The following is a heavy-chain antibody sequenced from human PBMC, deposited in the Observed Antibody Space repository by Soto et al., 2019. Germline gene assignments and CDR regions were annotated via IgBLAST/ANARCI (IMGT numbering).Heavy chain of an antibody. CDR2: TYYRAKWYN. Sequence: SQTLSLTCAISGDSVSSNNAAWSWFRQSPSRGLEWLGRTYYRAKWYNDYAVSVKSRTTINPDTSKNQFSLQLNSVTPEDTAVYYCARSVRSWCFAYWGQGILVTVSS. CDR3: ARSVRSWCFAY. V-gene: IGHV6-1*01. CDR1: GDSVSSNNAA. J-gene: IGHJ4*02. D-gene: IGHD6-13*01.